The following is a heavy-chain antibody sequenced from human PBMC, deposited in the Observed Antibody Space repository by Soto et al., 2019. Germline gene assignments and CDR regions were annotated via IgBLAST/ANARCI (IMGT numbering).Heavy chain of an antibody. CDR2: ISSSSSTI. Sequence: EVQLVESGGGLVQPGGSLRLSCAASGFTFSSYSMNWVRQAPGKGLEWDSYISSSSSTIYYADSVKGRFTISRDNAKNSLYLQMNSLRDEDTAVYYCARLHYYVLGGIGYFDYWGQGTLVTVSS. CDR3: ARLHYYVLGGIGYFDY. D-gene: IGHD3-10*02. CDR1: GFTFSSYS. J-gene: IGHJ4*02. V-gene: IGHV3-48*02.